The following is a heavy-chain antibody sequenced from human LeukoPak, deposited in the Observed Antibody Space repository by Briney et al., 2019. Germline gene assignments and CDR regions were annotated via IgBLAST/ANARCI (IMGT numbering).Heavy chain of an antibody. Sequence: ALVKVSCKSSGFTFTDHYIHWVRQAPGEGLEWMGYIGPHSTFTSSPQEFQGTVTMTRDTSMTTAYMELTRLTSDDTAVYYCVREGEGPLSKDFDYWGQGTLVTVSS. CDR3: VREGEGPLSKDFDY. CDR2: IGPHSTFT. J-gene: IGHJ4*02. CDR1: GFTFTDHY. D-gene: IGHD2/OR15-2a*01. V-gene: IGHV1-2*02.